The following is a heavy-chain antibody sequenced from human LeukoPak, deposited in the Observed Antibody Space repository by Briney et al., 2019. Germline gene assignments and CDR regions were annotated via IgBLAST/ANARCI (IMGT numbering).Heavy chain of an antibody. V-gene: IGHV4-34*01. J-gene: IGHJ3*02. CDR1: GGSFSGYY. D-gene: IGHD2-15*01. Sequence: PSETLSLTCAVYGGSFSGYYWSWIRQPPGKGLEWIGEINHSGSTNYNPSLKSRVTISVDTPKNQFSLKLSSVTAEDTAVYYCARGSSDIEVVVGATDPFDIWGQGTIVTVSS. CDR3: ARGSSDIEVVVGATDPFDI. CDR2: INHSGST.